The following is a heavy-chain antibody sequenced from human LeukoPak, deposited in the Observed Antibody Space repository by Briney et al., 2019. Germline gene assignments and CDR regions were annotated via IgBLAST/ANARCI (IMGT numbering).Heavy chain of an antibody. CDR2: IYYSGST. V-gene: IGHV4-39*01. D-gene: IGHD3/OR15-3a*01. J-gene: IGHJ4*02. Sequence: SETLSLTCTVSGGSISNCRYYWGWIRQPPGKGLEWIGSIYYSGSTYYNPSLKSRVTISVDTSKNQFSLKLSSVTVADTAVCYCARPVDSYFDYWGQGTLVTVSS. CDR1: GGSISNCRYY. CDR3: ARPVDSYFDY.